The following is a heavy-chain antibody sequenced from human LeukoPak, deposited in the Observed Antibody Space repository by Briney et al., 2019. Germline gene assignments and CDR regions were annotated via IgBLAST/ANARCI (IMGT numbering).Heavy chain of an antibody. J-gene: IGHJ4*02. D-gene: IGHD3-10*01. V-gene: IGHV3-30*02. CDR3: AKDPRVIGTGPTTSDY. CDR2: IRYDGSNK. CDR1: GFTFSSYG. Sequence: PGGSLRLSCAASGFTFSSYGMHWVRQAPGKGLEWVAFIRYDGSNKYYADSVKGRFTISRDNSKNTLYLQMNSLRAEDTAVYYCAKDPRVIGTGPTTSDYWGQGTLVTVSS.